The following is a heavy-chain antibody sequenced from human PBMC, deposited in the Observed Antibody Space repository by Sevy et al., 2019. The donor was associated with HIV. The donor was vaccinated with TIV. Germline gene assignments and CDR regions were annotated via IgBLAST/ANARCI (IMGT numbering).Heavy chain of an antibody. Sequence: GGSLRLSCAASGFTFSSYSMNWVRQAPGKGLEWVSSISSSSSYIYYADSVKGRCTISRDNAKNSLYLQMNSLRAEYTAVYYCARDRVPSYYYDSSGYRLDAFDIWGQGTMVTVSS. CDR3: ARDRVPSYYYDSSGYRLDAFDI. V-gene: IGHV3-21*01. D-gene: IGHD3-22*01. J-gene: IGHJ3*02. CDR1: GFTFSSYS. CDR2: ISSSSSYI.